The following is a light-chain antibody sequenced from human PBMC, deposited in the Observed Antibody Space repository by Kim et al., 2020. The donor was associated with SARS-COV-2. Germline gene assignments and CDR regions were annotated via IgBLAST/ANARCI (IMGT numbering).Light chain of an antibody. V-gene: IGLV1-51*01. J-gene: IGLJ3*02. CDR1: SSNVGNNY. CDR3: ATWDSSLSAGV. CDR2: DND. Sequence: QSVLTQPPSVSAAPGQKVTISCSGSSSNVGNNYISWYQHLPGTAPKRLIYDNDKRPSGIPDRFSGSKSGTSATLDITGLQTGDEADYYCATWDSSLSAGVFGGGTKLTVL.